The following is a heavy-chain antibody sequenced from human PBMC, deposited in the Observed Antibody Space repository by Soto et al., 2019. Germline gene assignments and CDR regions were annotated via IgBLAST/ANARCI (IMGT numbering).Heavy chain of an antibody. CDR3: ARGPNWGYRFDP. Sequence: QVQLVQSGAEAKKPGSSVKVSCEASGGTFSGHAISWVRQTPGQGPEWMGGLIPLFGATQHAQNFQDRLTITADKSTSTDYMELTSLRFEDTAIYYCARGPNWGYRFDPWGQGTLVTVSS. V-gene: IGHV1-69*06. D-gene: IGHD7-27*01. CDR1: GGTFSGHA. CDR2: LIPLFGAT. J-gene: IGHJ5*02.